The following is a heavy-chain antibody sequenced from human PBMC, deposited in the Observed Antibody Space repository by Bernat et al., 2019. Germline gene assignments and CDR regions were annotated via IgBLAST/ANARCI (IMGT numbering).Heavy chain of an antibody. CDR3: ARYSGYDLDY. V-gene: IGHV3-43*02. D-gene: IGHD5-12*01. Sequence: EVQLVESGGGVVQPGGSLRLSCAASGFTFDDYAMHWVRQAPGKGLEWVSLISGDGGSTYYADSVKGRFTISRDNSKNTLYLQMNSLRAEDTAVYYCARYSGYDLDYWGQGTLVTVSS. J-gene: IGHJ4*02. CDR1: GFTFDDYA. CDR2: ISGDGGST.